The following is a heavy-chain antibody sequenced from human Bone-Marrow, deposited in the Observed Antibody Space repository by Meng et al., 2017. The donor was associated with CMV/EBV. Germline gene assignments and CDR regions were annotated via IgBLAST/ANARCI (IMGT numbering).Heavy chain of an antibody. J-gene: IGHJ6*01. V-gene: IGHV1-2*02. CDR3: ATISKGYYYYGMDV. Sequence: ASVKVSCKASGYTFTSYDINWVRQAPGQGLEWMGWINPNSGGTNYAQKFQGRVTMTRDTSISTAYMELSRLRSDDTAVYYCATISKGYYYYGMDVWGPGPTVTCYS. CDR1: GYTFTSYD. CDR2: INPNSGGT. D-gene: IGHD3-9*01.